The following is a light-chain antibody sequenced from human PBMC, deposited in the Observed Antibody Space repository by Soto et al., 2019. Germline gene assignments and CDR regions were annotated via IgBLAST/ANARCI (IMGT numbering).Light chain of an antibody. CDR1: SSDVGSYNC. J-gene: IGLJ1*01. V-gene: IGLV2-8*01. Sequence: QSVLTQPPSASGSPGQSVTISCTGTSSDVGSYNCVSWYQQHPGKAPKLMIYEVNKRPSGVPDRFSGSKSGNTASLTVSGLQAEDEADYYCSSYAGSNNFPYGFGTGTKVTVL. CDR3: SSYAGSNNFPYG. CDR2: EVN.